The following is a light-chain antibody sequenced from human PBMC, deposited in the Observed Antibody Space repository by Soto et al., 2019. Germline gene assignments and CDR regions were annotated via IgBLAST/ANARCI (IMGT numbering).Light chain of an antibody. V-gene: IGKV3-20*01. J-gene: IGKJ4*01. CDR1: QSVSSSY. Sequence: EIVLTQSPGTLSLSPGERATLSCRASQSVSSSYLAWYQQKPGQAPRLLMYGVYTRAPGTPARFSGSGSGTDFTLTISRLDPEDFAVYYCQQYYTTPLTFGGGTKVDIK. CDR2: GVY. CDR3: QQYYTTPLT.